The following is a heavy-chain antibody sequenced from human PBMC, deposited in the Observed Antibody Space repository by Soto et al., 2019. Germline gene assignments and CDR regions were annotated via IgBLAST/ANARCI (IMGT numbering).Heavy chain of an antibody. Sequence: EASVKVSCKASGGTFSSYAISWVRQAPGQGLEWMGGIIPIFGTANYAQKFQGRVTITADESTSTAYMELSSLRSEDTAVYYCARTTTVITNHPLFSPFDYWGQGTLVTVSS. CDR1: GGTFSSYA. V-gene: IGHV1-69*13. D-gene: IGHD4-17*01. CDR2: IIPIFGTA. CDR3: ARTTTVITNHPLFSPFDY. J-gene: IGHJ4*02.